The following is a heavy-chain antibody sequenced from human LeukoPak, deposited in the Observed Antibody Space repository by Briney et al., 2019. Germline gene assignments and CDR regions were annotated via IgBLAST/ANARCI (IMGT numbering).Heavy chain of an antibody. V-gene: IGHV3-21*01. J-gene: IGHJ6*03. Sequence: GGSLRLSCAASGFTFSGSALHWVRQASGKGLEWVSSISSSSYIYYADSVKGRFTISRDNAKNSLYLQMNSLRAEDTAVYYCARVGGSGSYYKGTVNYYYYMDVWGKGTTVTVSS. CDR2: ISSSSYI. CDR3: ARVGGSGSYYKGTVNYYYYMDV. D-gene: IGHD3-10*01. CDR1: GFTFSGSA.